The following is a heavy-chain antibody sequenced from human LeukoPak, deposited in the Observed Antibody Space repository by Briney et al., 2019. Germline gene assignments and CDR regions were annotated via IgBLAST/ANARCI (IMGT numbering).Heavy chain of an antibody. Sequence: GGSLRLSCAASGFTFTSYWMSWVRQAPGKGLEWVATTKQDGGDKYYVDSVKGRFTISRDNAKNSLYLQMNSLRAEDTAVYFCARGGTKPTPDFDSWGQGTLVTVSS. D-gene: IGHD1-14*01. J-gene: IGHJ4*02. CDR1: GFTFTSYW. V-gene: IGHV3-7*01. CDR3: ARGGTKPTPDFDS. CDR2: TKQDGGDK.